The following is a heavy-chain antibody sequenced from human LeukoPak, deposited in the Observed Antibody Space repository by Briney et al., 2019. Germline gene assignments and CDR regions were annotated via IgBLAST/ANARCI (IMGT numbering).Heavy chain of an antibody. V-gene: IGHV3-30*02. CDR3: AKDRSGWSLDY. D-gene: IGHD6-19*01. Sequence: PGGSLRLSCAASGFTFSSYGMYLVRQAPGKGLEWVAFIRNDGSNKYYADSMKGRFTISRDNSKNTLFLHMNSLRAEDTAVYYCAKDRSGWSLDYWGQGTLVTVSS. J-gene: IGHJ4*02. CDR2: IRNDGSNK. CDR1: GFTFSSYG.